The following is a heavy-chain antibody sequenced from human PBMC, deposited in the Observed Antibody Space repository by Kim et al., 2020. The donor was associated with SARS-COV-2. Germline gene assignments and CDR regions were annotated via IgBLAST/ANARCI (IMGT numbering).Heavy chain of an antibody. CDR2: ISYDGSNK. V-gene: IGHV3-30*18. J-gene: IGHJ4*02. Sequence: GGSLRLSCAASGFTFSSYGMHWVRQAPGKGLEWVAVISYDGSNKYYADSVKGRFTISRDNSKNTLYLQMNSLRAEDTAVYYCAKYSRYEGDFDYWGQGTLVTVSS. CDR3: AKYSRYEGDFDY. D-gene: IGHD5-12*01. CDR1: GFTFSSYG.